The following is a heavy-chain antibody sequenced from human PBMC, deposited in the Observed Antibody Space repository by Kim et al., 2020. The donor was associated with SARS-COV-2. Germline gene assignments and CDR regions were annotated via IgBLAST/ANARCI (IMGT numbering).Heavy chain of an antibody. J-gene: IGHJ4*02. Sequence: GGSLRLSCAASGFTFDDYAMHWVRQAPGKGLEWVSGISWNSAYIGYADSVKGRFTISRDNAKNSLYLQMNSLRPEDTALYYCAKSGSGYDFGQWPIDYWGQGTLVTVSS. CDR1: GFTFDDYA. V-gene: IGHV3-9*01. CDR3: AKSGSGYDFGQWPIDY. CDR2: ISWNSAYI. D-gene: IGHD5-12*01.